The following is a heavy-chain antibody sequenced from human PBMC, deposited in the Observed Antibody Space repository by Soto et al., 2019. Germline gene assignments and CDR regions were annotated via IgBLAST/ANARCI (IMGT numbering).Heavy chain of an antibody. D-gene: IGHD6-19*01. CDR2: MSSGTSGK. CDR1: GFTFSSYG. J-gene: IGHJ4*02. Sequence: QVQLVESGGGVVQPGRSLTLSCAGSGFTFSSYGMHWVRQAPGKGLEWVAVMSSGTSGKHYADSVKGRFTISRDNSKNMVYLQMNSLRHEDTAVDHCVKGVGNGWRNVDYWGQGTLVTVSS. V-gene: IGHV3-30*18. CDR3: VKGVGNGWRNVDY.